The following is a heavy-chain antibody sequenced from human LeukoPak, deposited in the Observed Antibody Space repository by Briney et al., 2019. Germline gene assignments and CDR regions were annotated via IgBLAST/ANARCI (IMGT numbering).Heavy chain of an antibody. V-gene: IGHV3-53*01. J-gene: IGHJ4*02. CDR1: GFTVGNNY. Sequence: GGSLRLSCAASGFTVGNNYMSWVRQAPGKGLEWVSVIYSGGSTYCADSVKGRFTISRDNSKNTLYLHMNSLRAEDTAVYYCARASTTTAQFDYWGQGTLVTVSS. D-gene: IGHD4-11*01. CDR3: ARASTTTAQFDY. CDR2: IYSGGST.